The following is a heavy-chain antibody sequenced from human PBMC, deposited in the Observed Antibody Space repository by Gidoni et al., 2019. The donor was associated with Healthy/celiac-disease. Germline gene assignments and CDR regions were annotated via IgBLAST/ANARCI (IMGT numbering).Heavy chain of an antibody. CDR3: ARGGYLVVYYYYYGMDV. V-gene: IGHV4-34*01. CDR2: INHSGST. Sequence: QVQLQQWGAGLLKPSETLSLTCAVYGGSFSGYYWSWIRQPPGKGLEGIGEINHSGSTNYNPSLKSRVTISVDTSKNQFSLKLSSVTAADTAVYYCARGGYLVVYYYYYGMDVWGQGTTVTVSS. J-gene: IGHJ6*02. D-gene: IGHD2-15*01. CDR1: GGSFSGYY.